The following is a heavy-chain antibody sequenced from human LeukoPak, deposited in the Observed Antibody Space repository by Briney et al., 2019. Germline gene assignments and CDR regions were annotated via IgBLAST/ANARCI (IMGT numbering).Heavy chain of an antibody. V-gene: IGHV3-30-3*01. D-gene: IGHD6-13*01. CDR2: ISYDGSNK. J-gene: IGHJ4*02. Sequence: GGSLRLSCVASGFTFSSYAMHWVRQAPGKGLEWVAVISYDGSNKYYADSVKGRFTISRDKSKNTLYLQMNSLRAEDTAVYYCARSKQQLALLGYWGQGTLVTVSS. CDR1: GFTFSSYA. CDR3: ARSKQQLALLGY.